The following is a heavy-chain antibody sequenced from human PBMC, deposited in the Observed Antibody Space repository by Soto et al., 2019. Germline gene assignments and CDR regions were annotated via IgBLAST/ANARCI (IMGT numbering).Heavy chain of an antibody. V-gene: IGHV3-7*03. J-gene: IGHJ6*03. CDR3: ARCGPVTTNRGYYYYYYMDV. CDR1: GFTLSSYW. CDR2: IKQDGSEG. Sequence: PGGSLRLSCVASGFTLSSYWMSWVRQAPGKGLEWVGNIKQDGSEGYYVDSVKGRFTMSRDNAKNSLYLQMNNPRAEDTAVYYCARCGPVTTNRGYYYYYYMDVWGKGTTVTVSS. D-gene: IGHD4-4*01.